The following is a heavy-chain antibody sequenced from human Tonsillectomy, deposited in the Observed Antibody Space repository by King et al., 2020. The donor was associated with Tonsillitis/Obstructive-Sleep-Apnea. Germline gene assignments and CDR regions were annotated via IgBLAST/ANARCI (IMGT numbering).Heavy chain of an antibody. D-gene: IGHD2-2*01. CDR3: VREGYCNGISCSLRD. CDR2: ITSSGSTI. CDR1: GFSFSNYE. V-gene: IGHV3-48*03. J-gene: IGHJ4*02. Sequence: DVQLVEFGGGLVQPGGSLRLSCTASGFSFSNYEMNWVRQAPGKGLEWVSYITSSGSTIYYADSVKGRFTISRDNGKSSLYLQMSSLRIEDTAVYYCVREGYCNGISCSLRDWGQGTLVTVSS.